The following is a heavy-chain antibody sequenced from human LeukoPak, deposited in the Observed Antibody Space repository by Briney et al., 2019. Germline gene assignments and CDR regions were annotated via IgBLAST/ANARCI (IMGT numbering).Heavy chain of an antibody. J-gene: IGHJ3*02. V-gene: IGHV3-48*03. CDR2: ISSGGSTV. CDR1: GFTFSSYE. D-gene: IGHD1-26*01. CDR3: ARVIIVGATGI. Sequence: GGSLRLSCAASGFTFSSYEMKWVRQAPGKGQEWVSYISSGGSTVYYADSVKGRFTISRDNAKNSLYLQMNSLRAEDTAVYYCARVIIVGATGIWGQGTMVTVSS.